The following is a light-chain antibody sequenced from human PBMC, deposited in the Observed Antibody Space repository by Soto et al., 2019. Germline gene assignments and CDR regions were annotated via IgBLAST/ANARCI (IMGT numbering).Light chain of an antibody. J-gene: IGKJ1*01. CDR2: GAS. Sequence: DIQMTQSPSSVSASVGDRVTISCRASHDVRSWLAWYQQKPGKAPNLLIYGASTLQSGVPSRFSGSGSGTDSTVPVSSLQPDDFATYYCQQANGAPWTFGQGSKVAIK. V-gene: IGKV1-12*02. CDR1: HDVRSW. CDR3: QQANGAPWT.